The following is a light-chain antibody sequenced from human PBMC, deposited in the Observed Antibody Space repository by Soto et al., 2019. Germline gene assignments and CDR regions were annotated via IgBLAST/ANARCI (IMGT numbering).Light chain of an antibody. CDR2: GAS. CDR1: QSISGN. V-gene: IGKV3-15*01. Sequence: EIVMTQSPATLPVSPGEGGTLSCRASQSISGNLAWYQQKPGQAPRLLIYGASTRATGIPARFSGSGSGTEFTLTISSLESEDFAVYYCQQYENWPRTFGQGTKVEVK. CDR3: QQYENWPRT. J-gene: IGKJ1*01.